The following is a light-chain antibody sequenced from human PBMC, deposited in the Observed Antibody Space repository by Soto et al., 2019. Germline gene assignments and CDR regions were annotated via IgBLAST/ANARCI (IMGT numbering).Light chain of an antibody. CDR1: SGDSTYA. J-gene: IGLJ3*02. CDR3: QTWGTGIRV. CDR2: VDTDGSH. Sequence: QSVLTQSPSASASLGASVKLTCTLSSGDSTYAIAWHQQQPEKGPRYLMKVDTDGSHTKGDGIPDRFSGSSSGAERYLTISNLQSEDEADYYCQTWGTGIRVFGGGTKLTVL. V-gene: IGLV4-69*02.